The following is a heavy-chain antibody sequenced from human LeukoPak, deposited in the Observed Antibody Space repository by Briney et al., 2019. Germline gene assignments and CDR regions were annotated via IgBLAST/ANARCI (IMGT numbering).Heavy chain of an antibody. CDR1: GGSISSSYYY. V-gene: IGHV4-39*07. CDR2: IYHSGST. CDR3: ARVGRYCSGGSCYLGFDY. Sequence: SETLSLTCTVSGGSISSSYYYWGWIRQPPGKGLEWIGSIYHSGSTNYNPSLKSRVTISVDKSKNQFSLKLSSVTAADTAVYYCARVGRYCSGGSCYLGFDYWGQGTLVTVSS. J-gene: IGHJ4*02. D-gene: IGHD2-15*01.